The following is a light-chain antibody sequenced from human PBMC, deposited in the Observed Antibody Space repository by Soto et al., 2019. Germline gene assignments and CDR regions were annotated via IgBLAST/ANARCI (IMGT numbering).Light chain of an antibody. Sequence: EIVMTQSPATLSVSPGERATLSCRASQSVSSNLAWYQQKPGQAPRLLIYGASTRATGSPARFSGSGSGTEFTLTISSLQSEEFAVYYCQQYNNWPPYTFGQGTKLEIK. J-gene: IGKJ2*01. CDR3: QQYNNWPPYT. CDR2: GAS. CDR1: QSVSSN. V-gene: IGKV3-15*01.